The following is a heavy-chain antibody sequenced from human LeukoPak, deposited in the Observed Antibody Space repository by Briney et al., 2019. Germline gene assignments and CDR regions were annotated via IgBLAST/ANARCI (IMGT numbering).Heavy chain of an antibody. CDR1: GFTVSSNY. J-gene: IGHJ4*02. CDR2: IYSGGST. V-gene: IGHV3-53*01. CDR3: VRGDYGDYTLFDY. D-gene: IGHD4-17*01. Sequence: PGGSLRLSCAASGFTVSSNYMSWVRQAPGKGLEWVSVIYSGGSTYYADSVKGRFTISRDNSKNTLYLQVNRLRAEDTAVYYCVRGDYGDYTLFDYWGQGTLVTVSS.